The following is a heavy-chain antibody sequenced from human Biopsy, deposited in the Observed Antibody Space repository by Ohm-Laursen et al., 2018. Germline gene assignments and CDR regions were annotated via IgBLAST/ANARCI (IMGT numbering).Heavy chain of an antibody. D-gene: IGHD3-3*01. CDR2: ASYSGYT. V-gene: IGHV4-59*08. CDR1: DDSIRNFY. Sequence: GTLSLTCTVSDDSIRNFYWTWIRQPPGQGLEWIGHASYSGYTNYNPSLKSRFTISVDTSKNHFSLNLRSVTAADTAVYSCARLGNFWNAEDGLDLWGLGTMVTVSS. CDR3: ARLGNFWNAEDGLDL. J-gene: IGHJ3*01.